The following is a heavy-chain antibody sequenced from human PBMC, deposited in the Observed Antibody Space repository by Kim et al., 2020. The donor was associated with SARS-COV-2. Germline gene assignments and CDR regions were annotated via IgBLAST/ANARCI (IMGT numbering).Heavy chain of an antibody. Sequence: SETLSLTCTVSGGSINTAFYWCWIRQPPGKGLEWIGSVYYTGDTYYSPSLKGRVTIYVDTSKNQFSLDVNSVTAADTAMYYCARPSSRFGDYALWGQGTLVTVFS. V-gene: IGHV4-39*01. CDR1: GGSINTAFY. J-gene: IGHJ4*02. CDR2: VYYTGDT. D-gene: IGHD3-10*01. CDR3: ARPSSRFGDYAL.